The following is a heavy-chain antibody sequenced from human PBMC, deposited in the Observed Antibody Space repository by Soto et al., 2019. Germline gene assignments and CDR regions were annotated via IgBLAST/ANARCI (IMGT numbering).Heavy chain of an antibody. D-gene: IGHD1-26*01. CDR3: AREISGSYRFDY. CDR1: GYTFTSYD. CDR2: MNPNSGNT. V-gene: IGHV1-8*01. Sequence: ASVKVSGKASGYTFTSYDINWVRQATGQGLEWMGWMNPNSGNTGYAQKFQGRVTMTRNTSISTAYMELSSLRSEDTAVYYCAREISGSYRFDYWGQGTLVTVSS. J-gene: IGHJ4*02.